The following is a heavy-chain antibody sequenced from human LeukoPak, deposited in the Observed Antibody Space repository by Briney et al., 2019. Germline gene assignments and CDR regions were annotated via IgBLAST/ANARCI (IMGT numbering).Heavy chain of an antibody. CDR2: IYNSGSN. D-gene: IGHD3-10*01. Sequence: SETLSLTCTVSGGSISSDYWQWIRQPPGKGLEWIGYIYNSGSNNYNPSLKSRVTISIDTSKNQFSLKLTSVTAADTAVYYCATRGYWGQGTLVTVSS. CDR3: ATRGY. CDR1: GGSISSDY. J-gene: IGHJ4*02. V-gene: IGHV4-59*08.